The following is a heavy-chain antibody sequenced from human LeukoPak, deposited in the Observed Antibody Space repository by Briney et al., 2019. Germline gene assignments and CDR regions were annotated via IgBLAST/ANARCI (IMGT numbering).Heavy chain of an antibody. CDR2: IRYDGSNK. CDR3: AKDWWGHCSSTSCYLFDY. J-gene: IGHJ4*02. Sequence: GGSLRLSCAASGFTFSSYGMHWVRQAPGKGLEWVAFIRYDGSNKYYADSVKGRFTISRDNSKNTLYLQMNSLRAEDTAVYYCAKDWWGHCSSTSCYLFDYWGQGTLVTVSS. D-gene: IGHD2-2*01. CDR1: GFTFSSYG. V-gene: IGHV3-30*02.